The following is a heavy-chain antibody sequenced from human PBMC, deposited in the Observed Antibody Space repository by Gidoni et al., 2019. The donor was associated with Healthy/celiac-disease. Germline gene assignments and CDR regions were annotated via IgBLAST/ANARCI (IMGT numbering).Heavy chain of an antibody. CDR1: GGSISSYY. Sequence: QVQLQESGPGLVKPSETLSLPCTVPGGSISSYYWSWIRQPPGKGLELIGYIYYSGSTNYNPSLKRRVTISVDTSKNQFSLKLSSVTAADTAVYYCARTSIYSSSWYFDPWGQGTLVTVSS. CDR2: IYYSGST. D-gene: IGHD6-13*01. J-gene: IGHJ5*02. V-gene: IGHV4-59*01. CDR3: ARTSIYSSSWYFDP.